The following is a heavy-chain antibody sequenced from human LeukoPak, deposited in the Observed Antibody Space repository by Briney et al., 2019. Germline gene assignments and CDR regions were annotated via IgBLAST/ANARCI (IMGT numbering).Heavy chain of an antibody. J-gene: IGHJ5*02. D-gene: IGHD5-18*01. CDR3: ARHLRLWQNWFDP. Sequence: GESLKISCKGSGYSFTNYWIGWVRQMPGKGPEWMGIIYPGDSGTRYSPSFQGQVTISADKFISTAYLKWSSLKASDTAMYYCARHLRLWQNWFDPWGQGTLVTVSS. V-gene: IGHV5-51*01. CDR2: IYPGDSGT. CDR1: GYSFTNYW.